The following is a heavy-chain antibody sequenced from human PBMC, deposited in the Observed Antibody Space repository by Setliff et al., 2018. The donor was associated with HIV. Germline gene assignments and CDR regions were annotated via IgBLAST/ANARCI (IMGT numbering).Heavy chain of an antibody. CDR1: GGSISSSSYY. CDR3: ARDVSAYGDYGDY. CDR2: IYYSGST. Sequence: PSETLSLTCTVSGGSISSSSYYWGWIRQPPGKGLEWIGSIYYSGSTYYNPSLKSRVTISVDTSKNQFSLKLSSVTAADTAVYYCARDVSAYGDYGDYWGQGTLVTAPQ. D-gene: IGHD4-17*01. J-gene: IGHJ4*02. V-gene: IGHV4-39*07.